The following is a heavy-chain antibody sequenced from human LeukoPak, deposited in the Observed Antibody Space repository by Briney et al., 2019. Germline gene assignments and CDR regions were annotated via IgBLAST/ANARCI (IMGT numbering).Heavy chain of an antibody. V-gene: IGHV4-59*12. D-gene: IGHD4-17*01. CDR1: GGSISTYY. CDR3: ARASHDYGDYSHFDY. Sequence: SETLSLTCTVSGGSISTYYWTWIRQPPGKGLEWIGYIYYSGSTNYNPSLKSRVTISVDKSKNQFSLKLSSVTAADTAVYYCARASHDYGDYSHFDYWGQGTLVTVSS. CDR2: IYYSGST. J-gene: IGHJ4*02.